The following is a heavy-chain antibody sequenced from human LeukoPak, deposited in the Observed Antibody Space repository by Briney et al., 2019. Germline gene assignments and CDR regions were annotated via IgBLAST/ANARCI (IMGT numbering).Heavy chain of an antibody. Sequence: GGSLRLSCAASGSLFSNYWMSWVRQAPGKGLEWVANIKPDGTEKYYVDSLKGRFTISRDNAKNSLYLQMNSLRVEDTAVYYCARGGNSSWDYWGQGALVTVSS. CDR3: ARGGNSSWDY. V-gene: IGHV3-7*01. CDR1: GSLFSNYW. CDR2: IKPDGTEK. D-gene: IGHD6-6*01. J-gene: IGHJ4*02.